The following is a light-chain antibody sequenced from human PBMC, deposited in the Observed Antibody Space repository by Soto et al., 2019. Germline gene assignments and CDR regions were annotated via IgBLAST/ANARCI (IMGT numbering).Light chain of an antibody. CDR3: AGWDDSLNGVV. Sequence: QSVLTQPPSASGTPGQRVTISCSGSSSNIGSEPVNWYQQLPRTAPKVLIYNDDQRPSGVPYRFSASKSGTSASLAISGLQSEDEGDYYCAGWDDSLNGVVFGGGTKLTVL. CDR2: NDD. J-gene: IGLJ2*01. CDR1: SSNIGSEP. V-gene: IGLV1-44*01.